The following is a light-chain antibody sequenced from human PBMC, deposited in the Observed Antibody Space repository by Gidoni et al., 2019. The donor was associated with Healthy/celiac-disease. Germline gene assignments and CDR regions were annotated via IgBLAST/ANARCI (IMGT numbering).Light chain of an antibody. J-gene: IGLJ2*01. CDR1: SSDGGSYNR. V-gene: IGLV2-18*02. CDR2: EVS. CDR3: SSYTSSSTVV. Sequence: QSALTQPPSVSGSPGQSVTISCTGTSSDGGSYNRVSWYKQPPGTAPKLMIYEVSNRPSGVPDRFSGSKSGNTASLTISGLQAEDEADYYCSSYTSSSTVVFGGGTKLTVL.